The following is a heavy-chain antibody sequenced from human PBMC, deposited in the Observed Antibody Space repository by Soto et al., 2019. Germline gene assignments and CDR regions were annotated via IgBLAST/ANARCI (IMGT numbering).Heavy chain of an antibody. V-gene: IGHV2-5*02. CDR2: VYWDNDR. CDR1: GFSLATKGVG. J-gene: IGHJ3*01. CDR3: AHIVITYGGVVGDDAFAV. D-gene: IGHD3-16*02. Sequence: SGPTLVNPTETLTLTCTFSGFSLATKGVGVGWIRQSPGKALEWLAVVYWDNDRRYSPSLTTRLTVTKDSSKNQVALTMTNMDSVDTGTFYCAHIVITYGGVVGDDAFAVWGQGTVVTVSS.